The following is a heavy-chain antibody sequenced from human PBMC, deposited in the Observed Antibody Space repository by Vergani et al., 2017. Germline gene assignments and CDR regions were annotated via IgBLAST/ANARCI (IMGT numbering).Heavy chain of an antibody. J-gene: IGHJ4*02. CDR3: RSGYSSGHAKYYFDY. V-gene: IGHV1-2*02. Sequence: QVHLVQSGAEVQKPGASVKVSCKASGYTFTGYYMHWVRQAPGQGLEWMGWINPNSGGTNYAQKFQGRVTMTRDTSISTAYMELSRLRSDDTAVYYCRSGYSSGHAKYYFDYWGQGTLVTVSS. CDR2: INPNSGGT. CDR1: GYTFTGYY. D-gene: IGHD6-19*01.